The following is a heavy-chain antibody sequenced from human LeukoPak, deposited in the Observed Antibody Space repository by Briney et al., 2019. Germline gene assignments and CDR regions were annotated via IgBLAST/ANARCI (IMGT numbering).Heavy chain of an antibody. V-gene: IGHV4-34*01. CDR3: AGGAIAVALEV. CDR2: INHSGST. J-gene: IGHJ4*02. CDR1: GGSFSGYY. D-gene: IGHD6-19*01. Sequence: PSETLSLTCAVYGGSFSGYYWSWIRQPPGKGLEWIGEINHSGSTNYNPSLKSRVTISVDTSKNQFSLKLSSVTAADTAVYYCAGGAIAVALEVWGRGTLVTVSS.